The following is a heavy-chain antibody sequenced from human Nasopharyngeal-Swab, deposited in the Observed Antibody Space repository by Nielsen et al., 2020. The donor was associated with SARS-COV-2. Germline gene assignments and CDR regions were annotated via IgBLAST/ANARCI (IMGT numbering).Heavy chain of an antibody. Sequence: SETLSLTCTVSGGSISSYYWSWIRQSPAKGLEWIGYIYYSGSTYYNPSLKSRVTISLDTSKNQFSLKVSSVTAADTAVYYCAREGTNSFDYYYGMDVWGQGTTVTVSS. CDR2: IYYSGST. CDR1: GGSISSYY. V-gene: IGHV4-59*12. J-gene: IGHJ6*02. D-gene: IGHD1-1*01. CDR3: AREGTNSFDYYYGMDV.